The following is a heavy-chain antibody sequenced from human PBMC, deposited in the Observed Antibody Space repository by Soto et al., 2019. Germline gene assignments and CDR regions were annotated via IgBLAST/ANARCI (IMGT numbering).Heavy chain of an antibody. V-gene: IGHV4-59*01. Sequence: QVQLQESGPGLVEPSETLSLTCTVSGGSINRYYWSWIRQAPGKGLEWIGYIYYNGSTNYNPSLKSGVTISVNTSKTSFSLKLTSVTAVDTAVYYCARVVPGIRDGIKGFHWFDPWGQGTLVTVSP. CDR2: IYYNGST. CDR1: GGSINRYY. D-gene: IGHD2-15*01. CDR3: ARVVPGIRDGIKGFHWFDP. J-gene: IGHJ5*02.